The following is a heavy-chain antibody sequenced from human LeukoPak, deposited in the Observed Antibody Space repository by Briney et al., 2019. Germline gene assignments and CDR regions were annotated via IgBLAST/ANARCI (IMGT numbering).Heavy chain of an antibody. J-gene: IGHJ6*03. D-gene: IGHD1-26*01. CDR2: INPSGGST. V-gene: IGHV1-46*01. CDR3: ASIGGSYYGYYYYYMDV. Sequence: ASVKVSCKASGYTFTSYYMHWVRQAPGQGLEWMGIINPSGGSTSYAQKFQGRVTMTRDTSTSTVYMELSSLRSEDTAVYYCASIGGSYYGYYYYYMDVWGKGTTVTISS. CDR1: GYTFTSYY.